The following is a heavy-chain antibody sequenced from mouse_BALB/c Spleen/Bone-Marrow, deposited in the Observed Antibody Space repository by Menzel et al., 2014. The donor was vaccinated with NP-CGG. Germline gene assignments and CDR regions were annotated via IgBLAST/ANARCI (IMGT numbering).Heavy chain of an antibody. CDR1: GYTFTSYW. V-gene: IGHV1S81*02. J-gene: IGHJ3*01. D-gene: IGHD3-3*01. CDR3: ARGDGFAWFAY. CDR2: INPSNGRT. Sequence: QVQLQQSGAELGKPGASVKLSCKASGYTFTSYWMHWVKQRPGQGLEWIGEINPSNGRTNYNEKFKSKATLTVDKSSSTAYMQLSSLTSEDSAVYYCARGDGFAWFAYWGQGTLVTVSA.